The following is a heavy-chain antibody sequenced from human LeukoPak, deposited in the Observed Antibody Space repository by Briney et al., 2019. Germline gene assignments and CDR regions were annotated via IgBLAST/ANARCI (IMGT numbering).Heavy chain of an antibody. CDR3: ARDSYQDYYGRFDP. CDR1: GFSFSNHG. CDR2: IRDDGNNK. D-gene: IGHD3-22*01. J-gene: IGHJ5*02. V-gene: IGHV3-33*01. Sequence: GGSLRLSCAASGFSFSNHGMHWVRQAPGKRLEWVAVIRDDGNNKRYANSVNGRFTISRDNSENTLYLQMNGLTAEDTAMYYCARDSYQDYYGRFDPWGQGTLVIVSS.